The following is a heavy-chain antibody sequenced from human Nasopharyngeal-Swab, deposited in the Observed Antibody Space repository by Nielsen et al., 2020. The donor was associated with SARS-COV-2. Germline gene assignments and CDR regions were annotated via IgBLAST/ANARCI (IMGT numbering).Heavy chain of an antibody. CDR1: GFTFSSYW. V-gene: IGHV3-7*01. CDR2: IKQDGSEK. CDR3: ARDQYYDSSGYYYYGMDV. Sequence: GESLKISCAASGFTFSSYWMSWVRQAQGKGLEWVANIKQDGSEKYYVDSVKGRFTISRDNAKNSLYLQMNSLRAEDTAVYYCARDQYYDSSGYYYYGMDVWGQGTTVTVSS. J-gene: IGHJ6*02. D-gene: IGHD3-22*01.